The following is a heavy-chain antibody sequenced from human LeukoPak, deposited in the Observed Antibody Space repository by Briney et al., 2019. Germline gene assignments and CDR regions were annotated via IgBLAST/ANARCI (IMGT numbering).Heavy chain of an antibody. CDR2: ISSSSSYI. V-gene: IGHV3-21*01. J-gene: IGHJ3*02. CDR1: GFTFSSYS. D-gene: IGHD6-6*01. Sequence: GGSLRLSCAASGFTFSSYSMNWVRQAPGKGLEWVSSISSSSSYIYYADSVKGRFTISRDNAKNSLYLQMNSLRAEDTAVYYCARESIADDAFDIWGQGTMVTVSS. CDR3: ARESIADDAFDI.